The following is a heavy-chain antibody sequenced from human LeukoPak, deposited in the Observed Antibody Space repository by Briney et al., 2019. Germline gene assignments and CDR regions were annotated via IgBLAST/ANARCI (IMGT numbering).Heavy chain of an antibody. V-gene: IGHV1-46*01. D-gene: IGHD3-10*01. Sequence: ASVKVSCKASGYTFTSYYMHWVRQAPGQGLEWMGIINPSGGSTSYAQKFQGRVTMTRNTSISTAYMELSSLRSEDTAVYYCARSRRAYGSGRGDWFDPWGQGTLVTVSS. CDR2: INPSGGST. CDR3: ARSRRAYGSGRGDWFDP. CDR1: GYTFTSYY. J-gene: IGHJ5*02.